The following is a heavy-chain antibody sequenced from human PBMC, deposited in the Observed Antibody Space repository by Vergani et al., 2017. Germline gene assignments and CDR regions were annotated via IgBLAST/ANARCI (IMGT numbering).Heavy chain of an antibody. CDR3: ARDNRYCSGGSCPGGANPYWYFDL. J-gene: IGHJ2*01. CDR2: INHSGST. Sequence: QVQLQQWGAGLLKPSETLSLTCAVYGGSFSGYYWSWIRQPPGKGPEWIGEINHSGSTNYNPSLKSRVTISVDTSENQFSLELSYVTAADTAVYYCARDNRYCSGGSCPGGANPYWYFDLWGRGTLVTVSS. D-gene: IGHD2-15*01. CDR1: GGSFSGYY. V-gene: IGHV4-34*01.